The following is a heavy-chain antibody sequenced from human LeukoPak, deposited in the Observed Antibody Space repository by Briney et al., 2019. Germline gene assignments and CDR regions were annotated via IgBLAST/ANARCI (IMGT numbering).Heavy chain of an antibody. CDR2: ISGSGSRT. CDR1: GFILSTYA. D-gene: IGHD5/OR15-5a*01. CDR3: ARGAVFDPSWDSYFDS. V-gene: IGHV3-23*01. J-gene: IGHJ4*02. Sequence: GGSLRLSCAASGFILSTYAMNWVRQAPGRGLEWVSGISGSGSRTYYADSVKGRFSISRDNSRNTLYLQVSSLRAEDTALYYCARGAVFDPSWDSYFDSWGQGSLVTVSS.